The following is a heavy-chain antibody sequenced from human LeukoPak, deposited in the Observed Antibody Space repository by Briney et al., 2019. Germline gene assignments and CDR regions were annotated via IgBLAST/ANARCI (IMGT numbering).Heavy chain of an antibody. Sequence: PGGSLRLSCAASGFTVSSNSMSWVRQAPGKGLEWVSVIYSGGTTYYADSVKGRFTISKDNSKNTLHLQMNSLRAEDTAVYYCARDLYVDIVAPSGMDVWGQGTTVTVSS. CDR3: ARDLYVDIVAPSGMDV. D-gene: IGHD5-12*01. CDR1: GFTVSSNS. V-gene: IGHV3-66*01. CDR2: IYSGGTT. J-gene: IGHJ6*02.